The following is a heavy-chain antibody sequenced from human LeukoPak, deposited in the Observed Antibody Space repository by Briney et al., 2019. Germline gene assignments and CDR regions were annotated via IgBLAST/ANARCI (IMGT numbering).Heavy chain of an antibody. CDR1: GLPIADFA. CDR2: ISGDSVST. Sequence: GGSLRLSCVASGLPIADFAMHWVRQAPGKGLEWVSLISGDSVSTFYADSVKGRSSISRDNSKNSLYLEMNSLRTEDAAMYYCAKESGKFDYWGQGTLVAVSS. V-gene: IGHV3-43*02. CDR3: AKESGKFDY. J-gene: IGHJ4*02.